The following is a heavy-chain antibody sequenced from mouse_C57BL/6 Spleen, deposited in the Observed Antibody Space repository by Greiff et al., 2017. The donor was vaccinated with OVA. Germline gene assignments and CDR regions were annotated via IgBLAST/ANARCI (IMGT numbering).Heavy chain of an antibody. J-gene: IGHJ4*01. CDR3: ARRGYSYAMDY. CDR1: GYTFTTYP. V-gene: IGHV1-47*01. CDR2: FHPYNDDT. Sequence: VQGVESGAELVKPGASVKMSCKASGYTFTTYPIAWMKQNHGKSLEWIGNFHPYNDDTKYNEKFKGTATLTVEESSRTVYLELSSLTSDDSAVYYCARRGYSYAMDYWGQGTSVTVSS. D-gene: IGHD2-3*01.